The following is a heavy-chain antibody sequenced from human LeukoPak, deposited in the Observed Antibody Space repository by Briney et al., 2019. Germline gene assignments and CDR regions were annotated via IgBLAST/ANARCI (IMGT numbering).Heavy chain of an antibody. Sequence: GGSLRLSCAASGFTFSSYGMHWVRQAPGKGLDWVAFIRSDGSNKYYADSVKGRFTISRDNSKNTLFLQMNSLRAEVTAVYYCAKDLTYSYYFYMDVWGKGTTVTVSS. CDR1: GFTFSSYG. V-gene: IGHV3-30*02. CDR2: IRSDGSNK. J-gene: IGHJ6*03. CDR3: AKDLTYSYYFYMDV.